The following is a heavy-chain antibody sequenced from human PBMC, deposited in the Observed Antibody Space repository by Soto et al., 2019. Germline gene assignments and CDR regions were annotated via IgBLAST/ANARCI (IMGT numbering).Heavy chain of an antibody. Sequence: SETLSLTCTVSDGSISSDCWSWIRQPPGKGLECIGHIYYNGSSNYNPPLKSRITISVDTSKNQYSLKLSSVSAADTAVYYCARSYTYYDILTGLDAFDIWGQGTMVTVSS. CDR1: DGSISSDC. V-gene: IGHV4-59*12. J-gene: IGHJ3*02. CDR3: ARSYTYYDILTGLDAFDI. CDR2: IYYNGSS. D-gene: IGHD3-9*01.